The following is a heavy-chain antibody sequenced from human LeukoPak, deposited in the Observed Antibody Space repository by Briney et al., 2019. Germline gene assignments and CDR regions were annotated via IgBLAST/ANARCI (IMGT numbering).Heavy chain of an antibody. J-gene: IGHJ4*02. V-gene: IGHV3-53*05. CDR2: IYSGGDT. Sequence: GGSLRLSCAASGFTVSGNYTSWFRQAPGKGLECVAVIYSGGDTYYADSVKGRFTISRDNAKNSLYLQMNSLRAEDTALYYCAKEGYYFDYWGQGTLVTVSS. CDR1: GFTVSGNY. CDR3: AKEGYYFDY.